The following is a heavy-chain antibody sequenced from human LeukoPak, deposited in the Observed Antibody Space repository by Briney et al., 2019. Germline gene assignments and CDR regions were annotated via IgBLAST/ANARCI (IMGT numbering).Heavy chain of an antibody. CDR1: GGSFSGYY. Sequence: PSETLSLTCAVYGGSFSGYYWSWIRQPPGKGLEWIGEINHSGSTNYNPSLKSRVTISVDTSKNQFSLKLSSVTAADTAVYYCARGVYSGSTYYFDYWGQGTLVTVSS. V-gene: IGHV4-34*01. J-gene: IGHJ4*02. CDR3: ARGVYSGSTYYFDY. D-gene: IGHD1-26*01. CDR2: INHSGST.